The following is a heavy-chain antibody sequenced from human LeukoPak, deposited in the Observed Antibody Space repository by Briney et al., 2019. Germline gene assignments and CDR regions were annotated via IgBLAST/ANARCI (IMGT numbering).Heavy chain of an antibody. CDR1: GFTFSNYD. J-gene: IGHJ4*02. Sequence: GGSLRLSCAASGFTFSNYDVSWVRQAPGKGLEWVSCITDSGARIYYADSVKGRFTISRDNSRYTLCLQMNNLRVEDTAVYYCAKVSWQRSHADDCWGQGPLVTVSS. D-gene: IGHD2-15*01. CDR3: AKVSWQRSHADDC. CDR2: ITDSGARI. V-gene: IGHV3-23*01.